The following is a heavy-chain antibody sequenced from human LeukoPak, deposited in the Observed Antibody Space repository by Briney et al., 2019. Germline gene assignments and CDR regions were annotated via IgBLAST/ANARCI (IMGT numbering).Heavy chain of an antibody. V-gene: IGHV3-23*01. J-gene: IGHJ4*02. CDR1: GFTFKNYG. Sequence: GGSLRLSCAASGFTFKNYGMSWVRQAPGKGLEWVSAISGSGTSTYYADSVKGRFTISRDKSKNTLYLQMNSLRAEDTAVFYCARERDYDYFDFWGQGTLVTVSS. CDR2: ISGSGTST. CDR3: ARERDYDYFDF. D-gene: IGHD4-17*01.